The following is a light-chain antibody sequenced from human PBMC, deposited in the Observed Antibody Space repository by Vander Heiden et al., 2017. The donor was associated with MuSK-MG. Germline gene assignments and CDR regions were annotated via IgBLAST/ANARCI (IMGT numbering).Light chain of an antibody. CDR2: DAS. V-gene: IGKV1-13*02. Sequence: AIQLTQSPSSLSASVGDRVTITCRASQGIGSALAWYQQKPGKAPNLLTYDASSLESGVPSSFSGSGSGTDFTLTISSLQPEDFATYYCQQFKSYPITFGQGTLLELK. J-gene: IGKJ5*01. CDR1: QGIGSA. CDR3: QQFKSYPIT.